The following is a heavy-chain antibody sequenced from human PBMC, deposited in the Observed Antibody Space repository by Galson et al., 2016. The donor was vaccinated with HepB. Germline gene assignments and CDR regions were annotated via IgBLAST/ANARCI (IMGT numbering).Heavy chain of an antibody. CDR2: IYPDESDI. CDR3: ARQYNGTFSAWFDP. Sequence: QSGAEVKKPGESLRISCKGSGYIFTNYYIGWVRQMPGKGLEWMGIIYPDESDIRYSPSLQGQVTISADKSINTAYLQWSSLKASDTAIYYCARQYNGTFSAWFDPWGQGILIPVSS. V-gene: IGHV5-51*01. D-gene: IGHD1-26*01. CDR1: GYIFTNYY. J-gene: IGHJ5*02.